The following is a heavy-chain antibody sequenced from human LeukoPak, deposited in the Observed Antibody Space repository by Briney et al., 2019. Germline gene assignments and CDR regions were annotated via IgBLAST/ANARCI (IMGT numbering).Heavy chain of an antibody. CDR2: INHSGST. Sequence: SETLSLTCAVYGGSFSGYYWSWIRQPPGKGLEWIGEINHSGSTNYNPSLKSRVTISVDTSKNQFSLKLSSVTAADMAVYYCARVGQVVPAAKKEFDPWGQGTLVTVSS. V-gene: IGHV4-34*01. CDR3: ARVGQVVPAAKKEFDP. CDR1: GGSFSGYY. D-gene: IGHD2-2*01. J-gene: IGHJ5*02.